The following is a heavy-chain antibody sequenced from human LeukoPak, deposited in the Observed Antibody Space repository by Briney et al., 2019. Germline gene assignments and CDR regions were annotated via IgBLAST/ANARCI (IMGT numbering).Heavy chain of an antibody. V-gene: IGHV3-23*01. CDR1: GFTFSSYA. J-gene: IGHJ6*02. CDR3: AKSKGRPTGYYYYGMDV. Sequence: GGSLRLSCAASGFTFSSYAMSWVRQAPGKGLEWVSAISGSGGSTYYADSVKGRFTISRDNSKNTLYLQMNSLRAEDTAVYYCAKSKGRPTGYYYYGMDVWGQGTTVTVSS. CDR2: ISGSGGST.